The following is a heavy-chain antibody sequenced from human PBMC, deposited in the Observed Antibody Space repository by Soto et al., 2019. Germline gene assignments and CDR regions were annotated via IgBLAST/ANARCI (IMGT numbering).Heavy chain of an antibody. CDR2: IDPSDSYT. D-gene: IGHD3-10*01. J-gene: IGHJ6*01. V-gene: IGHV5-10-1*01. CDR1: GYSLTSYW. Sequence: LGESLKISWNGSGYSLTSYWISWVRQMPGKGLEWMGGIDPSDSYTNYSPSFQGHVTISADKSISTAYLQWSSQKVPDPSRYYSASRRSSMVRRQHYCYYYGMDVCGKETT. CDR3: ASRRSSMVRRQHYCYYYGMDV.